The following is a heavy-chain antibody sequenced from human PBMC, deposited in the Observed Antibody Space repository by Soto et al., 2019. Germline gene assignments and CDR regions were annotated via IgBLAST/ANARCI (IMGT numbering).Heavy chain of an antibody. CDR3: ARAARIRGNWFDP. V-gene: IGHV1-3*01. J-gene: IGHJ5*02. D-gene: IGHD3-10*01. CDR1: GYTFTSYA. CDR2: INAGNGNT. Sequence: QVQLVQSGAEVKKPGASVKVSCKASGYTFTSYAMHWVRQAPGQRLEWMGWINAGNGNTKYSQKFQGRVTITRDTSASTAYMELSSLRSEDTAVYYCARAARIRGNWFDPWGQGTLVTVSS.